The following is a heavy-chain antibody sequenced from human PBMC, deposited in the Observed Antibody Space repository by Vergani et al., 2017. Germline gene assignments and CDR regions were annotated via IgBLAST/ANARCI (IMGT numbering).Heavy chain of an antibody. CDR1: GYTFTSYY. V-gene: IGHV1-46*01. Sequence: QVQLVQSGAEVKKPGASVKVSCKASGYTFTSYYMHWVRQAPGQGLEWMGIINPSGGSTSYAQKLQGRVTMTRETSTSTVYMELSSLRSEDTAVYYCARDLGEPTGSDAFDIWGQGTMVTVSS. J-gene: IGHJ3*02. D-gene: IGHD3-10*01. CDR2: INPSGGST. CDR3: ARDLGEPTGSDAFDI.